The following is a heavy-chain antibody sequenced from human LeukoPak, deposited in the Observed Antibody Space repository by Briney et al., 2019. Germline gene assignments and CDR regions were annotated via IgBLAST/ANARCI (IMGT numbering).Heavy chain of an antibody. CDR1: GGSFSGYY. CDR2: INHSGST. J-gene: IGHJ6*02. CDR3: ARSLAVAPFRNYYYYGMDV. Sequence: SETLSLTCAVYGGSFSGYYWSWIRQPPGKGLEWIGEINHSGSTNYNPSLKSRVTISVGTSKNQFSLKLSSVTAVDTAVYYCARSLAVAPFRNYYYYGMDVWGQGTTVTVSS. D-gene: IGHD6-19*01. V-gene: IGHV4-34*01.